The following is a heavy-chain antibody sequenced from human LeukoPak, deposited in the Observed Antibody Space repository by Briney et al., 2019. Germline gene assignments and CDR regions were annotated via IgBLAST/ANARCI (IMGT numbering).Heavy chain of an antibody. D-gene: IGHD3-9*01. V-gene: IGHV3-21*01. CDR3: ARDRDMLLDP. Sequence: AGSLRLSCEASGFTFTTYSMTWVRQAPGKGLEWVSIISSGSSAIFSADALKGRFTISRDDAKNLLYLDMNSLRAEDTAVYYCARDRDMLLDPWGQGTLVTVSS. J-gene: IGHJ5*02. CDR2: ISSGSSAI. CDR1: GFTFTTYS.